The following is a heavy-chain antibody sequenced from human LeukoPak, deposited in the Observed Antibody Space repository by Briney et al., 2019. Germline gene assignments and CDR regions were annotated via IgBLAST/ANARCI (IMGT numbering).Heavy chain of an antibody. V-gene: IGHV1-2*04. CDR3: ARGHSSSWSHIDY. CDR1: GYTFTGYY. CDR2: INPNSGGT. D-gene: IGHD6-13*01. J-gene: IGHJ4*02. Sequence: GASVKVSCKASGYTFTGYYMHWVRQAPGQGLEWMGWINPNSGGTNYAQKFQGWVTMTRDTSISTAYMELSRLRSDDTAVYYCARGHSSSWSHIDYWGQGTLVTVSS.